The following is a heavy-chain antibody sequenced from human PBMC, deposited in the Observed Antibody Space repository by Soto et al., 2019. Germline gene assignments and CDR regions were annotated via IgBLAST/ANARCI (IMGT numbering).Heavy chain of an antibody. J-gene: IGHJ6*02. CDR3: ARDLWGYCGTDCYPLDV. Sequence: SETLSLTCTFSGDSISSSKYYWGWIRQPPGKGLEWIGGIYYSGSPYYNSSLKSRVTISVDTSKNHFSLKLNSVTAADTAVYYCARDLWGYCGTDCYPLDVWGQGTTVTVSS. D-gene: IGHD2-21*02. CDR1: GDSISSSKYY. CDR2: IYYSGSP. V-gene: IGHV4-39*02.